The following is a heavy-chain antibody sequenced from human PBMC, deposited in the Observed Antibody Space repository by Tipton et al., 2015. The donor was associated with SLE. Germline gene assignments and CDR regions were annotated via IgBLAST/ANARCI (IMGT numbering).Heavy chain of an antibody. V-gene: IGHV5-51*03. Sequence: QLVQSGAEVKKPGESLKISCKGSGNSFTSYWIAWVRQMPGKGLEWMGIIYPGDSDTRYSPSFQGQVTFAADKSISTAYLQWRSLEASATAIYYCARRGKVSGYDYWGQGTLVTVSS. CDR3: ARRGKVSGYDY. J-gene: IGHJ4*02. CDR1: GNSFTSYW. D-gene: IGHD5-12*01. CDR2: IYPGDSDT.